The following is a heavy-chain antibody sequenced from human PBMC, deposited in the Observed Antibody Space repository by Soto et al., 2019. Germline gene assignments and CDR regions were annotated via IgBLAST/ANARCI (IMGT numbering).Heavy chain of an antibody. V-gene: IGHV4-59*06. Sequence: PSETLSLTCSVTGGSINNYYWSWIRQPPGKGLEWIGKIYYSGNTYYNPSLKSRLIISIDTSKNQFSLKVGSVTAADTAVYYCATSQKGYNWNYFDHWGQGALVTVSS. CDR1: GGSINNYY. D-gene: IGHD1-20*01. J-gene: IGHJ4*02. CDR2: IYYSGNT. CDR3: ATSQKGYNWNYFDH.